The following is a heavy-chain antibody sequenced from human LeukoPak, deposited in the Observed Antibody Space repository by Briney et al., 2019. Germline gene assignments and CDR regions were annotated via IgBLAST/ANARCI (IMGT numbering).Heavy chain of an antibody. J-gene: IGHJ3*02. CDR3: AKLYGDAAFDI. D-gene: IGHD4-17*01. CDR1: GFTFSSYW. Sequence: GGSLRLSCAASGFTFSSYWMSWVRQAPGKGLEWVANIKQDGSEKYYVDSVKGRFTISRDNSKNTLYLQMSSLRVEDSALYYCAKLYGDAAFDIWGQGTRVTVSS. V-gene: IGHV3-7*01. CDR2: IKQDGSEK.